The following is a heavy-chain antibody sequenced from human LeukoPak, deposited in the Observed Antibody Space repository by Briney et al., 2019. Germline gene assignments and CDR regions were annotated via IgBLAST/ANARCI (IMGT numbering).Heavy chain of an antibody. D-gene: IGHD6-19*01. CDR3: ASDTVAGTG. CDR2: IYYTGST. J-gene: IGHJ4*02. CDR1: VGSISSNY. V-gene: IGHV4-39*07. Sequence: SETLSLTCTVSVGSISSNYWGWIRQPPGKGLEWIGSIYYTGSTYYNPSLKSRVTISADTSKNQFSLKLSSVTAADTSVYYCASDTVAGTGWGQGTLVTVSS.